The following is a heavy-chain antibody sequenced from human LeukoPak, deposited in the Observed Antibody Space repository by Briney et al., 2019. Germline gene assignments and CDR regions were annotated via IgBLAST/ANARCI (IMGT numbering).Heavy chain of an antibody. CDR3: ARHMWAYYYDSSLCY. CDR2: IYYSGST. Sequence: SETLSLTCTVYGGSISSYYWSWIRQPPGKGLEWIGYIYYSGSTNYNPSLKSRVTISVDTSKNQFSLKLSSVTAADTAVYFCARHMWAYYYDSSLCYWGRGTLVTVSS. D-gene: IGHD3-22*01. V-gene: IGHV4-59*08. CDR1: GGSISSYY. J-gene: IGHJ4*02.